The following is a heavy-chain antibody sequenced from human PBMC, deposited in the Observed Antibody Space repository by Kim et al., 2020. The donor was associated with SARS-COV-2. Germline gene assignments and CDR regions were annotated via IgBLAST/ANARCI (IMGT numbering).Heavy chain of an antibody. Sequence: GGSLRLSCAASGFTFKNSGMHWVRQAPGKGLEWVAVISYDGANKYYGHSVKGRFIISRDDSKNTVFLQMNSLRTEDTAVYYCAKDLIDYDAYLCDGEVWG. J-gene: IGHJ6*01. CDR3: AKDLIDYDAYLCDGEV. V-gene: IGHV3-30*18. D-gene: IGHD4-17*01. CDR2: ISYDGANK. CDR1: GFTFKNSG.